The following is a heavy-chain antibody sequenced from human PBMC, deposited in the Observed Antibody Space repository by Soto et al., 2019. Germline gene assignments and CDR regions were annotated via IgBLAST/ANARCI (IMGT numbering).Heavy chain of an antibody. D-gene: IGHD3-10*01. V-gene: IGHV4-30-2*01. CDR3: ARRYGSSFDI. J-gene: IGHJ3*02. CDR1: GGSISSDGYS. CDR2: IYHSGST. Sequence: SETLSLTCAVSGGSISSDGYSWSWIRQPPGKGLEWIGYIYHSGSTNYNPSLKSRVTISVDTSKNQFSLKLSSVTAADTAVYYCARRYGSSFDIWGQGTMVTVS.